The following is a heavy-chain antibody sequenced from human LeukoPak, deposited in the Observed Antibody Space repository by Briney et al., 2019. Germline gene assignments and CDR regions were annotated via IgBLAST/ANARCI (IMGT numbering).Heavy chain of an antibody. J-gene: IGHJ4*02. CDR2: MKEHGSVK. CDR3: ARERREYGIDY. D-gene: IGHD4-17*01. Sequence: GRSLRPSCAPAAFTFSNYWMNCVSHDAGEWMEWVANMKEHGSVKYYVDSVKGRFTISRDNAKKSLDLQMNSLRAEDTAVYYCARERREYGIDYWGEGTLVTVSS. V-gene: IGHV3-7*01. CDR1: AFTFSNYW.